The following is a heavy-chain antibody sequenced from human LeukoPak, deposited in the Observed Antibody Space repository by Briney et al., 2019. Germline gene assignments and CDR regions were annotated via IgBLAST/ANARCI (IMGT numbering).Heavy chain of an antibody. V-gene: IGHV3-23*01. CDR1: GFTFSSYA. Sequence: GGSLRLSCAASGFTFSSYAMSWVRQAPGKGLEWVSAISGSGGSTYYADSVKGRFTISRDSSKNTLYLQMNSLRAEDTAVYYCAKDITMVRGVNPRVDYWGQGTLVTVSS. CDR2: ISGSGGST. J-gene: IGHJ4*02. D-gene: IGHD3-10*01. CDR3: AKDITMVRGVNPRVDY.